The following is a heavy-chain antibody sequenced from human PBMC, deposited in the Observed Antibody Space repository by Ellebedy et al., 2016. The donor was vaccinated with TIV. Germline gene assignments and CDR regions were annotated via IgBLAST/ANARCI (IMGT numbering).Heavy chain of an antibody. Sequence: AASVKVSCKASGYTFTSYYMHWVRQAPGQGLDWMGIINPSGGNTNYAQKFQGWVTMTRDTSISTAYMELTRLKSDDPAVYYCARAPSIVYGSGIYRFGPWGQGTLVTVSS. J-gene: IGHJ5*02. CDR3: ARAPSIVYGSGIYRFGP. CDR1: GYTFTSYY. D-gene: IGHD3-10*01. CDR2: INPSGGNT. V-gene: IGHV1-2*04.